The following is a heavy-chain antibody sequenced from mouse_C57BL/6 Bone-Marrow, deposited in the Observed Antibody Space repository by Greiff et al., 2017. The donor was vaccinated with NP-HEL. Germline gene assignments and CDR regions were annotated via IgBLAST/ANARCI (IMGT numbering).Heavy chain of an antibody. D-gene: IGHD2-2*01. CDR3: ARWLYYFDY. V-gene: IGHV1-42*01. J-gene: IGHJ2*01. Sequence: DVKLVESGPELVKPGASVKISCKASGYSFTGYYMNWVKQSPEKSLEWIGEINPSTGGTTYNQKFKAKATLTVDKSSSTAYMQLKSLTSEDSAVYYCARWLYYFDYWGQGTTLTVSS. CDR1: GYSFTGYY. CDR2: INPSTGGT.